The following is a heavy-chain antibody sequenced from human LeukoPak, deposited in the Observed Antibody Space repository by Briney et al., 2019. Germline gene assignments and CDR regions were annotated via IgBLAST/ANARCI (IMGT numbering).Heavy chain of an antibody. J-gene: IGHJ4*02. CDR3: SRESGHSCPFGY. CDR2: ISLRGRT. V-gene: IGHV4-4*02. CDR1: GGSITSSNW. Sequence: SETLSLTCGVSGGSITSSNWWSWVRQPPGQGLEWIGEISLRGRTNYNPSLNSRVTMSLDESKNQLSLNLTSVTAADTAIYYCSRESGHSCPFGYWGQGTLVTVPS. D-gene: IGHD4-23*01.